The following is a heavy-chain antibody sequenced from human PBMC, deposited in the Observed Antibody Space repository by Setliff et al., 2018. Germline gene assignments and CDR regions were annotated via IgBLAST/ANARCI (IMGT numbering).Heavy chain of an antibody. D-gene: IGHD3-16*01. V-gene: IGHV4-39*01. Sequence: PSETLSLTCTVSGASITNNNYYWGLIRQPPGKGLEWTGSIFYSGRTFYNPSLKGRVTISVDTSKNQFSLTLSSVTAADTAVYYCARLPNYVWGSPVDYWGQGTLVTVSS. J-gene: IGHJ4*02. CDR3: ARLPNYVWGSPVDY. CDR1: GASITNNNYY. CDR2: IFYSGRT.